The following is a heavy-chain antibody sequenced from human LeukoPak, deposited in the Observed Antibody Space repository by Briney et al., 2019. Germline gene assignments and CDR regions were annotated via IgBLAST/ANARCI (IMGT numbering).Heavy chain of an antibody. CDR2: INPNSGGT. Sequence: ASVKVPCKASGYTFTGYYMHWVRQAPGQGLEWMGWINPNSGGTNYAQKFQGRVTMTRDTSISTAYMELSRLRSDDTAVYYCARVYYYGSGSPAPVYWGQGTLVTVSS. CDR3: ARVYYYGSGSPAPVY. V-gene: IGHV1-2*02. CDR1: GYTFTGYY. J-gene: IGHJ4*02. D-gene: IGHD3-10*01.